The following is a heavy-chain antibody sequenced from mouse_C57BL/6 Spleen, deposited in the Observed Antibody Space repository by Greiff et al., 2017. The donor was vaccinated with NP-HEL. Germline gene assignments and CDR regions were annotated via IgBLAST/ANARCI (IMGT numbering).Heavy chain of an antibody. J-gene: IGHJ2*01. CDR1: GYTFTDYY. CDR3: ARTGMVTTVYYFDY. CDR2: INPNNGGT. D-gene: IGHD2-2*01. V-gene: IGHV1-18*01. Sequence: EVQLQQSGPELVKPGASVKISCKASGYTFTDYYMDWVKQSPGKSLEWIGDINPNNGGTIYNQKFKGKATLTVDKSSSTAYMKLRSLTSEDTAVYYCARTGMVTTVYYFDYWGQGTTLTVSS.